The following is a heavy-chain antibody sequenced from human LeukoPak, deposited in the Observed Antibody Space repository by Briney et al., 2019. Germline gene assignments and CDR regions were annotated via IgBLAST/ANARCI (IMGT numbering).Heavy chain of an antibody. Sequence: GGSLRLSCEASRFTFSSYWMSWVRQAPGKGLEWVANIKDDGSQKNYIDSVKGRFTISRDNAKASLFLQMNSLSSEDTAVYYCARRNSGTWWSFDSWGQGALVTVSS. CDR3: ARRNSGTWWSFDS. CDR2: IKDDGSQK. D-gene: IGHD2-15*01. V-gene: IGHV3-7*01. J-gene: IGHJ4*02. CDR1: RFTFSSYW.